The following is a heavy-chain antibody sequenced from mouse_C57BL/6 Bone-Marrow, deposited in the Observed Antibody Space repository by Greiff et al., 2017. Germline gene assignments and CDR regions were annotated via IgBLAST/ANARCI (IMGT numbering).Heavy chain of an antibody. D-gene: IGHD2-3*01. Sequence: VQLQQSGSELRSPGSSVKLSCKDFDSEVFPIAYMSWVRQKPGHGFEWIGGILPSIGRTIYGEKFEDKATLDADTLSNTAYLELNSLTSEDSAIYYCARGPYDGYRDWFAYWGQGTLVTVSA. V-gene: IGHV15-2*01. CDR3: ARGPYDGYRDWFAY. J-gene: IGHJ3*01. CDR1: DSEVFPIAY. CDR2: ILPSIGRT.